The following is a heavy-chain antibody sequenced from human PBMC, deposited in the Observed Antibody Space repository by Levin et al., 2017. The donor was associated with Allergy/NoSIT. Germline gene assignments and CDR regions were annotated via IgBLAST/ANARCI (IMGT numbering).Heavy chain of an antibody. V-gene: IGHV3-9*01. CDR1: GFTFDDYA. Sequence: PGGSLRLSCAASGFTFDDYAMHWVRQAPGKGLEWVSGISWNSGSIGYADSVKGRFTISRDNAKNSLYLQMNSLRAEDTALYYCAKASNLGYCSSTSCYWDLHFDYWGQGTLVTVSS. J-gene: IGHJ4*02. D-gene: IGHD2-2*01. CDR2: ISWNSGSI. CDR3: AKASNLGYCSSTSCYWDLHFDY.